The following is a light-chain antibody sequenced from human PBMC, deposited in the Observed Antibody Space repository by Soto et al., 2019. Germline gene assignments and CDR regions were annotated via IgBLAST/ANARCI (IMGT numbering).Light chain of an antibody. CDR2: EVR. CDR1: SSDVGGYNY. V-gene: IGLV2-14*01. J-gene: IGLJ2*01. CDR3: SSYNSSSALV. Sequence: QSALTQPASVSGSPGQSITISCTGTSSDVGGYNYVSWYQQHPGKAPKLMIYEVRNRPAGVSNRFAGSKSGNTASLTIAALQAEDEDDYYCSSYNSSSALVFGGGTKLTVL.